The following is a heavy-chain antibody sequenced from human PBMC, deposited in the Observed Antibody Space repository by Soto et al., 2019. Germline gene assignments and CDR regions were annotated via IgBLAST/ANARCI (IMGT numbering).Heavy chain of an antibody. CDR3: ARDREGSSWYPVYYYYGMDV. CDR1: GFTFSSYA. D-gene: IGHD6-13*01. J-gene: IGHJ6*02. Sequence: GGSLRLSCAASGFTFSSYAMHWVRQAPGKGLEWVAVISYDGSNKYYADSVKGRFTISRDNSKNTLYLQMNSLRAEDTAVYYCARDREGSSWYPVYYYYGMDVWGQGTTVTVSS. V-gene: IGHV3-30-3*01. CDR2: ISYDGSNK.